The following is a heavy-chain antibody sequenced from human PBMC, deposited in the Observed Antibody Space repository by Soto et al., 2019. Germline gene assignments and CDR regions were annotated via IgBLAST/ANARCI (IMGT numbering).Heavy chain of an antibody. V-gene: IGHV3-30-3*01. D-gene: IGHD5-18*01. Sequence: GGSLRLSCAASGFTFSSYAMHWVRQAPGKGLEWVAVISYDGSNKYYADSVKGRFTISRDNSKNTLYLQMNSLRAEDTAVYYCASVDTAIPLWGQGTLVTVSS. CDR2: ISYDGSNK. J-gene: IGHJ4*02. CDR1: GFTFSSYA. CDR3: ASVDTAIPL.